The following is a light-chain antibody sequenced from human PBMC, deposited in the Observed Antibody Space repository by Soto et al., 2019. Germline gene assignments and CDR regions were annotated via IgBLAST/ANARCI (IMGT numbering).Light chain of an antibody. CDR1: QSVGTR. Sequence: EVVLTQSPATLSLSPVERATLSCMARQSVGTRLAWYQHKPGQAPRLLIYYTSNRATGIPARFSGSGSGTDFTLTINSLAPEDFAIYYCHQRQSWPRTFGQGTKVDIK. CDR3: HQRQSWPRT. V-gene: IGKV3-11*01. J-gene: IGKJ1*01. CDR2: YTS.